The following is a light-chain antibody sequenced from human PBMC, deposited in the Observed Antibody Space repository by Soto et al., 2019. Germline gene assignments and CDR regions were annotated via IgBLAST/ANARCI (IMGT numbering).Light chain of an antibody. CDR1: SGHSTYI. J-gene: IGLJ3*02. V-gene: IGLV4-60*02. CDR2: LEGSGSY. Sequence: QAVVTQSSSASASLGSSVKLTCTLSSGHSTYIIAWHQQQPGKAPRYLMNLEGSGSYNKGSGVPDRFSGSSSGADRYLTISNLQFEDEADYYGETWDSNSRVFGGGTKLTVL. CDR3: ETWDSNSRV.